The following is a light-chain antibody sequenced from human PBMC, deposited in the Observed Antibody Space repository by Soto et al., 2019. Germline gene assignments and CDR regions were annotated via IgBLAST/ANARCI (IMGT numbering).Light chain of an antibody. CDR3: HQYGSSPPT. CDR1: QSVSNNY. J-gene: IGKJ1*01. CDR2: GAS. Sequence: EIVLTQSPGTLSLSPGERATRSCRASQSVSNNYLAWYQQKPGQAPRLLMSGASNRATGIPDGFTGSGSGTDFTLTISRLEPEDFAVYYCHQYGSSPPTFGQGTKADIK. V-gene: IGKV3-20*01.